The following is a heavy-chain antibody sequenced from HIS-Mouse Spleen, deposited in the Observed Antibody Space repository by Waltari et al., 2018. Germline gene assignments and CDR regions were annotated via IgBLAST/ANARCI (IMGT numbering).Heavy chain of an antibody. CDR3: AREYSSSSEDAFDI. D-gene: IGHD6-6*01. Sequence: QVQLQESGPGLVKPSETLSLTCTVSGYSISSGYYWGWIRPPPGKGLEWIGSIYHSGSTYYNPSLKSRVTISVDTSKNQFSLKLSSVTAADTAVYYCAREYSSSSEDAFDIWGQGTMVTVSS. J-gene: IGHJ3*02. CDR1: GYSISSGYY. V-gene: IGHV4-38-2*02. CDR2: IYHSGST.